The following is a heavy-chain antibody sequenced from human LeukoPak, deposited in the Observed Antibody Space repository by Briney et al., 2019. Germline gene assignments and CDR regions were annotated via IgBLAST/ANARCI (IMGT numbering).Heavy chain of an antibody. D-gene: IGHD3-3*01. CDR1: GFTFSSYA. V-gene: IGHV3-23*01. J-gene: IGHJ4*02. CDR3: AKDLKVGVVPHSTFDY. Sequence: GGSLRLSCAASGFTFSSYAMSWVRQAPGKGLEWVSAISGSGGSTYYADSVKGRFTISRDNSKNTLYLQMNSLRAEDTAVYYCAKDLKVGVVPHSTFDYWGQGTLVTVSS. CDR2: ISGSGGST.